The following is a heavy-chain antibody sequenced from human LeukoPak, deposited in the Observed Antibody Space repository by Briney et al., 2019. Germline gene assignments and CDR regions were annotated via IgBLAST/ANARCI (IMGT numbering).Heavy chain of an antibody. CDR1: GYTFTTYW. CDR2: IYPGDSDS. J-gene: IGHJ6*04. Sequence: GESRKISCKGSGYTFTTYWIGWVRQMPGKGLEWRGIIYPGDSDSRYSTSFQGQVTISVNKSTSTAYLQWSSLKASDTAMYYCARLITMVRGVIHYYYGMDVWGKGTTVTVSS. CDR3: ARLITMVRGVIHYYYGMDV. V-gene: IGHV5-51*01. D-gene: IGHD3-10*01.